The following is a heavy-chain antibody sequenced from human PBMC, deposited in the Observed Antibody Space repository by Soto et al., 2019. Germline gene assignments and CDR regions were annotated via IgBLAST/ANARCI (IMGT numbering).Heavy chain of an antibody. CDR3: AGEDSSGWYYFDY. CDR2: IIPIFGTT. Sequence: GASVKVSCKASGGTFSSYAISWVRQAPGQGLEWMGGIIPIFGTTNYAQKFQGRVTITADESTSTAYMELSSLRSEDTAVYYCAGEDSSGWYYFDYWGQGTLVTVSS. V-gene: IGHV1-69*13. CDR1: GGTFSSYA. J-gene: IGHJ4*02. D-gene: IGHD6-19*01.